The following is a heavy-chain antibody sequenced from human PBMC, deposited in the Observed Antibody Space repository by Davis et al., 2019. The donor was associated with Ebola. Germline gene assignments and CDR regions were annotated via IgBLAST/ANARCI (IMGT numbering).Heavy chain of an antibody. D-gene: IGHD2-15*01. CDR1: GFTVSSNY. V-gene: IGHV3-66*02. CDR2: IYSGGST. CDR3: ARDLGYCSGGSCFVYYYYGMDV. Sequence: GGSLRLSCAASGFTVSSNYMSWVRQAPGKGLEWVSVIYSGGSTYYADSVKGRFTISRDNSKNTLYLQMNSLRAEDTAVYYCARDLGYCSGGSCFVYYYYGMDVWGQGTTVTVSS. J-gene: IGHJ6*02.